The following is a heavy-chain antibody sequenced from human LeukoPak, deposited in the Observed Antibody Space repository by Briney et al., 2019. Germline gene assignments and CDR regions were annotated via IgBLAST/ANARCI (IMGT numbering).Heavy chain of an antibody. CDR3: ARDSYSSSSRRWFDP. V-gene: IGHV1-2*02. D-gene: IGHD6-13*01. CDR2: INPNSGGT. CDR1: GYTFTGYY. Sequence: ASVKVSCKASGYTFTGYYMHWGRQAPGQGLEWMGWINPNSGGTNYAQKFQGRVTMTRDTSISTAYMELSRLRSDDTAVYYCARDSYSSSSRRWFDPWGQGTLVTVSS. J-gene: IGHJ5*02.